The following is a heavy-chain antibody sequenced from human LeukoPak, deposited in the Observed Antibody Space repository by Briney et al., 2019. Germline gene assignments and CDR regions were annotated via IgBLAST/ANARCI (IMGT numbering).Heavy chain of an antibody. CDR1: GGPLSGYY. CDR3: ARYSAAAASYFDY. Sequence: PSETLSLTCAVYGGPLSGYYWSWIRQPPGKGLEWIGEINHSGSTNYNPSLKSRVTISVDTSKNQFSLKLSSVTAADTAVYYCARYSAAAASYFDYWGQGTLVTVSS. V-gene: IGHV4-34*01. CDR2: INHSGST. J-gene: IGHJ4*02. D-gene: IGHD6-13*01.